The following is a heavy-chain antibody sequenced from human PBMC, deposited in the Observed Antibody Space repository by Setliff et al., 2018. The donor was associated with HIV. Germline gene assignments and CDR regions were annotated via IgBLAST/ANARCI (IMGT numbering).Heavy chain of an antibody. Sequence: PSETLSLTCTVSGGSISSYYWTWIRQPPGTGLEWIGYILTSGMTNNNPSSKSRVTISVDSSKNQCSLHLSSVTAADTAVYYGARGMIWGVYYYYIAVWGTGTTVTVSS. V-gene: IGHV4-4*08. D-gene: IGHD3-16*01. CDR3: ARGMIWGVYYYYIAV. CDR2: ILTSGMT. CDR1: GGSISSYY. J-gene: IGHJ6*03.